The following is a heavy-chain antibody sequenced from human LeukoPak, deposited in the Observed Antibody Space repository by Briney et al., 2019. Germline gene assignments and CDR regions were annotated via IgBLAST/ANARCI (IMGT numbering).Heavy chain of an antibody. Sequence: PGRSLRLSCAASGFTFDDYAMHWVRQAPGKGLEWVSGISWNSGSIGYADSVKGRFTISRDNAKNSLYLQMNSLTAEDTALYYCAKATVLGGSYGGSYFDYWGQGTLVTVSS. D-gene: IGHD1-26*01. CDR3: AKATVLGGSYGGSYFDY. V-gene: IGHV3-9*01. CDR2: ISWNSGSI. J-gene: IGHJ4*02. CDR1: GFTFDDYA.